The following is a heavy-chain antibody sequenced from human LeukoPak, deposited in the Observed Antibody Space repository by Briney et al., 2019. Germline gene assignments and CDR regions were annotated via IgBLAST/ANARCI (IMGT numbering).Heavy chain of an antibody. CDR3: ARGIMAKYYDYVWGSYRYTVSSFDY. Sequence: SETLSLTCAVYGGSFSGYYWSWIRQPPGKGLEWIGEINHSGSTNYNPSLKSRVTISVDTSKNQFSLKLSSVTAADTAVYYCARGIMAKYYDYVWGSYRYTVSSFDYWGQGTLVTVSS. D-gene: IGHD3-16*02. CDR2: INHSGST. CDR1: GGSFSGYY. V-gene: IGHV4-34*01. J-gene: IGHJ4*02.